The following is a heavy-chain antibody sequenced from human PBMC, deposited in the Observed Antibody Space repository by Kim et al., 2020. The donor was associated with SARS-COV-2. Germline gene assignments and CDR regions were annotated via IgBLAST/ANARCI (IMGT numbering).Heavy chain of an antibody. V-gene: IGHV3-11*04. J-gene: IGHJ6*02. CDR3: ARGPWFPENYYYGMDV. D-gene: IGHD3-10*01. Sequence: YVKGGFTISKDNAKNSLYLQMNSMRDEDTAVYYCARGPWFPENYYYGMDVWGQGTTVTVSS.